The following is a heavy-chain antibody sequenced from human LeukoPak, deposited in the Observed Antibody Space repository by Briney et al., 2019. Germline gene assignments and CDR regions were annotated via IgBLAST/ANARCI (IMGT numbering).Heavy chain of an antibody. V-gene: IGHV3-74*01. D-gene: IGHD3-3*01. CDR1: GFTFSSYW. CDR3: ARLAGVVITDGRGDY. J-gene: IGHJ4*02. Sequence: GGSLRLSCAASGFTFSSYWMHWVRQAPGKGLVWVSRINSDGSSTSYADSVKGRFTISRDNAKNTLYLQMNSLRAEDTAVYYCARLAGVVITDGRGDYWGQGTLVTVSS. CDR2: INSDGSST.